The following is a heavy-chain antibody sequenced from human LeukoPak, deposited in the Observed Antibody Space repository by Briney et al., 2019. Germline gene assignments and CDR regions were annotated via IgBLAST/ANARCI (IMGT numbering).Heavy chain of an antibody. D-gene: IGHD1-26*01. CDR3: ARDNGAPYSGSYFWYFQH. V-gene: IGHV4-31*03. CDR1: GGSISSGGYY. Sequence: SQTLSLTCTVSGGSISSGGYYWSWIRQHPGKGLEWIGYIYYSGSTYYNPSLKSRVTMSVDTSKNQFSLKLSSVTAADTAVYYCARDNGAPYSGSYFWYFQHWGQGTLVTVSS. J-gene: IGHJ1*01. CDR2: IYYSGST.